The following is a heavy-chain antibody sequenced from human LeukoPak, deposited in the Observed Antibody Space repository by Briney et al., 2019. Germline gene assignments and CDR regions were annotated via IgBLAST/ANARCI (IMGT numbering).Heavy chain of an antibody. CDR1: GYTFTTYA. CDR2: LNGVNGNT. V-gene: IGHV1-3*01. J-gene: IGHJ4*02. Sequence: ASVKDSCETSGYTFTTYAMHWVRQAPGQRLEWMGWLNGVNGNTKYSQRLQGRVTITRDTSASAAYMELSSLTSEDTAVYYCAKGNTYGFDYWGQGTLVTVSS. D-gene: IGHD5-18*01. CDR3: AKGNTYGFDY.